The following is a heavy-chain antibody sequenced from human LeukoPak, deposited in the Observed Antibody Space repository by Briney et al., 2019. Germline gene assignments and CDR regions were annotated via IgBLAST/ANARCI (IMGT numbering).Heavy chain of an antibody. D-gene: IGHD3-9*01. CDR2: INHSGST. V-gene: IGHV4-34*01. CDR3: ARYFDYHNYYYYYMDV. J-gene: IGHJ6*03. CDR1: GGSFSGYY. Sequence: PSETLSLTCAVYGGSFSGYYWGWIRQPPGKGLEWIGEINHSGSTNYNPSLKSRVTISVDTSKNQFSLKLSSVAAADTAVYYCARYFDYHNYYYYYMDVWGKGTTVTISS.